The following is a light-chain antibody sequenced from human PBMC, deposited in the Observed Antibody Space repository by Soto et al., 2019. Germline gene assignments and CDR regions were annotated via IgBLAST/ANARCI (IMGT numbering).Light chain of an antibody. J-gene: IGKJ4*01. Sequence: PGERVTLSCRASQSVSSSYLTWYQQKPGLAPRLLIYGASTRATSIPARFSGSGSGTDFTLTISSLQPEDFAVYYCQQDYNLLTFGGGTKVEIK. V-gene: IGKV3D-7*01. CDR2: GAS. CDR3: QQDYNLLT. CDR1: QSVSSSY.